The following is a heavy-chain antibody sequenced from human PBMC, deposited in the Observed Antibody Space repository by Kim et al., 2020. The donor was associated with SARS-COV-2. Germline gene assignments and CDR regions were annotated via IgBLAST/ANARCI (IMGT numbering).Heavy chain of an antibody. CDR2: ISYDGSNK. J-gene: IGHJ3*02. V-gene: IGHV3-30*18. D-gene: IGHD3-3*01. CDR1: GFTFSSYG. Sequence: GGSLRLSCAASGFTFSSYGMHWVRQAPGKGLEWVAVISYDGSNKYYADSVKGRFTISRDNSKNTLYLQMNSLRAEDTAVYYCAKSGNYDFWSWYAFDIWGQGTMVTVSS. CDR3: AKSGNYDFWSWYAFDI.